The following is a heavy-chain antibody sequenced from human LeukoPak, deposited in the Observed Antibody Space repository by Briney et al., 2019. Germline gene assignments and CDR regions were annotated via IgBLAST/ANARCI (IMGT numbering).Heavy chain of an antibody. J-gene: IGHJ4*02. Sequence: ASVKVSCKASGYTFTSYDINWVRQATGQGLEWMGWMNPNSGNTGYAQKFQGRVTMTRNTSISTAYMELSSLRSEDTAVYYCAKAYDFWSGYYPYYFDYWGQGTLVTVSS. CDR3: AKAYDFWSGYYPYYFDY. D-gene: IGHD3-3*01. V-gene: IGHV1-8*01. CDR2: MNPNSGNT. CDR1: GYTFTSYD.